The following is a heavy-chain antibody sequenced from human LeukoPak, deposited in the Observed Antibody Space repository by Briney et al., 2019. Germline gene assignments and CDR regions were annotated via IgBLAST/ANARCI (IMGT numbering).Heavy chain of an antibody. J-gene: IGHJ4*02. V-gene: IGHV4-34*01. CDR2: INHSGST. CDR3: ARSTDFDY. CDR1: GGSFSGYY. Sequence: SKTLSLTCAVYGGSFSGYYWSWIRQPPGKGLEWIGEINHSGSTNYNPSLKSRVTISVDTSKNQFSLKLSSVTAADTAVYYCARSTDFDYWGQGTLVTVSS. D-gene: IGHD1-1*01.